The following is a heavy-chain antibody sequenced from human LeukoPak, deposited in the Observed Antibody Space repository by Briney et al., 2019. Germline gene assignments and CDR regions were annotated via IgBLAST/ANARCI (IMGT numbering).Heavy chain of an antibody. CDR3: ARLTYSNNWYFRRGLDNWFDP. Sequence: SETLSLTCTVSGGSMSSSSYYWGWIRQPPGKGLEWIGSIYYSGSTYYNPSLKSRVTISVDTSKNQFSLKLSSVTAADTAVYYCARLTYSNNWYFRRGLDNWFDPWGQGTLVTVSS. J-gene: IGHJ5*02. CDR2: IYYSGST. CDR1: GGSMSSSSYY. V-gene: IGHV4-39*01. D-gene: IGHD6-13*01.